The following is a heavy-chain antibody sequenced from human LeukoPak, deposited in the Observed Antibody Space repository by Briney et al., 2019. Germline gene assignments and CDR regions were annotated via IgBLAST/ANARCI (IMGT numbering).Heavy chain of an antibody. CDR1: GFIFSTYG. J-gene: IGHJ4*02. Sequence: GGSLRLSCAASGFIFSTYGMYWVRQAPGKGMEWVAFIRHDGSIKNYADSVKGRSTISRDNSKNTLYLQMNRLRAEETAVYYCAKDSLADIDYWGQGTLVTVSS. V-gene: IGHV3-30*02. CDR3: AKDSLADIDY. D-gene: IGHD3-16*01. CDR2: IRHDGSIK.